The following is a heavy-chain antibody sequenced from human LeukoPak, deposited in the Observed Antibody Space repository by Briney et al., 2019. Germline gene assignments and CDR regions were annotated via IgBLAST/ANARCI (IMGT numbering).Heavy chain of an antibody. V-gene: IGHV4-34*01. CDR2: INHSGST. D-gene: IGHD5-18*01. J-gene: IGHJ4*02. Sequence: PSETLSLTCAVYGGSFSGYYWSWIRQPPGKGLEWIGEINHSGSTNYNPSLKSRVTISVDTSKNQFSLKLSSVTAVDTAVYYCANGWGYGGPFDYWGQGTLVTVSS. CDR1: GGSFSGYY. CDR3: ANGWGYGGPFDY.